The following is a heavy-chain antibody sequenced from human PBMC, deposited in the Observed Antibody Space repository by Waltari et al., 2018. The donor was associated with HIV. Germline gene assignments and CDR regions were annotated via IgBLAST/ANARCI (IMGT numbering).Heavy chain of an antibody. CDR1: GYTFTDYY. V-gene: IGHV1-2*02. CDR3: ARQMTFYDALDI. CDR2: IYPNSGDT. J-gene: IGHJ3*02. Sequence: GASVKVSCKTSGYTFTDYYIHWVRQAPGQGPEWMGWIYPNSGDTHFAEKFQGRVTLTRDTSIRTAYVEVSNLRSDDTAVYYCARQMTFYDALDIWGQGTMVSVSS.